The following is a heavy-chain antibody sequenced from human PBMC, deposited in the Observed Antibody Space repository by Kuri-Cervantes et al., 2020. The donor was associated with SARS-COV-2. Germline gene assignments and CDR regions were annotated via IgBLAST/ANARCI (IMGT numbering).Heavy chain of an antibody. CDR3: ARDYQYYYGSGSYYLVYYYYGMDV. Sequence: GESLKISCAASGFTFSSYGMHWVRQAPGKGLEWVAVIWYDGSNKYYADSVKGRFTISRDNSKNTLYLQMNSLRAEDTAVYYCARDYQYYYGSGSYYLVYYYYGMDVWGQGTTVTVSS. J-gene: IGHJ6*02. D-gene: IGHD3-10*01. CDR2: IWYDGSNK. V-gene: IGHV3-33*01. CDR1: GFTFSSYG.